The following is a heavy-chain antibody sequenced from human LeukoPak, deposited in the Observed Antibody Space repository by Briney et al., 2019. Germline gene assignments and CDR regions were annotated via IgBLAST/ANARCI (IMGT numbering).Heavy chain of an antibody. CDR1: GFTFSSYA. CDR2: ISYDGSNK. D-gene: IGHD7-27*01. Sequence: GGSLRLSCAASGFTFSSYAMHWVRQAPGKGLEWVAVISYDGSNKYYADSVKGRFTISRDNSKNTLYLQMNSLRAEDTAVYYCAKDETNWVLDYWGQGTLVTVSS. J-gene: IGHJ4*02. CDR3: AKDETNWVLDY. V-gene: IGHV3-30*04.